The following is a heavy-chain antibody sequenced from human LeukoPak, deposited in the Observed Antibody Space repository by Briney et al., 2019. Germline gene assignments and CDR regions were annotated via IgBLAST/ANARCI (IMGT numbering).Heavy chain of an antibody. D-gene: IGHD5-12*01. CDR2: ISGSGGST. CDR3: AKRPPYSGYEAHFDY. V-gene: IGHV3-23*01. Sequence: PGGSLRLSCAASGFTFSRYAMRWVGEAPGKGLEWVSAISGSGGSTYYPDSVKGRFTISRDNSKNTLYLQMNSLRAEDTAVYYCAKRPPYSGYEAHFDYWGQGTLVTVSS. J-gene: IGHJ4*02. CDR1: GFTFSRYA.